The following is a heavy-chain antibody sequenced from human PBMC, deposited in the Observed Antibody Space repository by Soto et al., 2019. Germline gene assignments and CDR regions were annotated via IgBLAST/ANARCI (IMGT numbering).Heavy chain of an antibody. CDR3: ANGVEGTMVYLDY. CDR1: GFIFSNDA. V-gene: IGHV3-23*01. J-gene: IGHJ4*02. Sequence: GGSLRLSCAASGFIFSNDAMSWVRKTAGKGLEWVSAISGRGDRTYYADSVKGRITISRDNSMNTVYLQMNSLRADDTAIYYCANGVEGTMVYLDYWVLGTRVTVAS. D-gene: IGHD2-15*01. CDR2: ISGRGDRT.